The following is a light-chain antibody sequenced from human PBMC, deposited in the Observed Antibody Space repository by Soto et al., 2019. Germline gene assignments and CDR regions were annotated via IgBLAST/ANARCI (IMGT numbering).Light chain of an antibody. CDR1: SRDVGAYNY. J-gene: IGLJ2*01. Sequence: QSALTQPPSASGSLGQSVTLSCTGTSRDVGAYNYVSWYQQYPGKAPKLVIFEVTKRPSGVPDRFSGSKSGNTASLTVSGLQPEDEADYYCSSYGGNPKLFGGGTK. CDR3: SSYGGNPKL. CDR2: EVT. V-gene: IGLV2-8*01.